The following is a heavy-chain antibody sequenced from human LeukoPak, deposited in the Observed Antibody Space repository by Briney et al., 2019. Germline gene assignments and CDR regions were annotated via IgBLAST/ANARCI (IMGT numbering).Heavy chain of an antibody. J-gene: IGHJ5*02. CDR2: IYYSGST. D-gene: IGHD3-22*01. Sequence: SETLSLTCTVSGGSISSYYWSWIRQPPGKGLEWIGYIYYSGSTNSNPSLKSRVTISVDTSKNQFSLKLSSVTAADTAVYYCASYYYDSSGFDPWGQGTLVTVSS. CDR1: GGSISSYY. V-gene: IGHV4-59*12. CDR3: ASYYYDSSGFDP.